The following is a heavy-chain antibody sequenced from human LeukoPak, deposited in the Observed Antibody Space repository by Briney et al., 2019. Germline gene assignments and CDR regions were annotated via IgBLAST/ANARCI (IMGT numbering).Heavy chain of an antibody. V-gene: IGHV3-30-3*01. CDR2: ISYDGSNK. J-gene: IGHJ6*02. D-gene: IGHD3-9*01. CDR3: ASGLLTGYPYYYYGMDV. CDR1: GFTFSSYA. Sequence: GRSLRLSCAASGFTFSSYAMHWVRQAPGKGLEWVAVISYDGSNKYYADSVKGRFTISRDNSKNTLYLQMNSLRAEDTAVYYCASGLLTGYPYYYYGMDVWGQGTTVTVSS.